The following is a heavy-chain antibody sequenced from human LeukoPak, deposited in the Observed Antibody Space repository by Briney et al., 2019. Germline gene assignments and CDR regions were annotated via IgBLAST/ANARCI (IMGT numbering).Heavy chain of an antibody. J-gene: IGHJ4*02. Sequence: ASVKVSCKASGYTFTGYYMHWVRQAPGQGLEWMGRINPNSGGTNYAQKFQGRVTMTRDTSISTAYMELSRLRSDDTAVYYCARDADGSSGWYREDLTYYFDYWGQGTLVTVSS. CDR2: INPNSGGT. V-gene: IGHV1-2*06. D-gene: IGHD6-19*01. CDR1: GYTFTGYY. CDR3: ARDADGSSGWYREDLTYYFDY.